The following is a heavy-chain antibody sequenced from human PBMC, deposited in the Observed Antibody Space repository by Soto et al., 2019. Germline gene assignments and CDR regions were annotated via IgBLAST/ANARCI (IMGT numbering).Heavy chain of an antibody. Sequence: QLQLQESGSGLVKPSQTLSLTCAVSGGSISSGGYSWSWIRQPPGKGLEWIGYIYHSGSTYYNPALKRRDAISVDRAKSQFSLELCSGTAADTAVYYCASAVVTKYDYWGQGTLVAVSS. CDR3: ASAVVTKYDY. CDR2: IYHSGST. V-gene: IGHV4-30-2*01. J-gene: IGHJ4*02. CDR1: GGSISSGGYS. D-gene: IGHD2-15*01.